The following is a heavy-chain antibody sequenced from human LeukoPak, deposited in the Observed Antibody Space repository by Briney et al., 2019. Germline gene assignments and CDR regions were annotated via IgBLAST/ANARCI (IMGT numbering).Heavy chain of an antibody. J-gene: IGHJ5*02. CDR1: GGSFSGYY. Sequence: SETLSLTCAVYGGSFSGYYWSWIRQPPGKGLEWIGEINHSGSTNYNPSLKSRVTISVDTSKNQFSLKLSSVTAADTAVYYCARGRSIAAALYWFDPWGQGTLSPSPQ. D-gene: IGHD6-13*01. CDR2: INHSGST. V-gene: IGHV4-34*01. CDR3: ARGRSIAAALYWFDP.